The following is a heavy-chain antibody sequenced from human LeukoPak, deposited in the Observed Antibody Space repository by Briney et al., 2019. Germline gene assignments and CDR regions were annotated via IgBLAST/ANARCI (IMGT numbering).Heavy chain of an antibody. V-gene: IGHV3-23*01. CDR3: ARSYYYGGSSYYIDY. D-gene: IGHD3-22*01. CDR1: GFTFSAYA. Sequence: GGSLRLSCAASGFTFSAYAMSWVRQAPGKGLEWVSAITDGGGSTYHADSVKGRFTVSRDNSENTLYLQMNTLKTEDTAVYYCARSYYYGGSSYYIDYWGQGTLVTVSS. J-gene: IGHJ4*02. CDR2: ITDGGGST.